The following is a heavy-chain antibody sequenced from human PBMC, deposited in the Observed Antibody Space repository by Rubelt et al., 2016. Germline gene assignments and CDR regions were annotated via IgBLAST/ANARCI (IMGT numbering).Heavy chain of an antibody. CDR1: GFTFDDYT. Sequence: AASGFTFDDYTMHWVRQAPGKGLEWVSLISWDGGSTYYADSVQGRFTISRDNSKNSLYLQMNSLRTEDTALYYCAKDLSKLLWFGEGFDYWGQGTLVTVSS. V-gene: IGHV3-43*01. CDR3: AKDLSKLLWFGEGFDY. J-gene: IGHJ4*02. CDR2: ISWDGGST. D-gene: IGHD3-10*01.